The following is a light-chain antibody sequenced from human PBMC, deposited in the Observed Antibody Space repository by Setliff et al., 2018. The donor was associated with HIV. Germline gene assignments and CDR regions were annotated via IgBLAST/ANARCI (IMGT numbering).Light chain of an antibody. CDR3: NSYSTSSTPLYV. V-gene: IGLV2-14*03. J-gene: IGLJ1*01. CDR1: SSDVGGYDL. CDR2: DVT. Sequence: QFALTQPASVSGSPGQSITISCTGTSSDVGGYDLVSWYQQHPGQAPKLLIYDVTTRPSGVSSRFSGSKSDNAASLTISGLQAEDEADYYCNSYSTSSTPLYVFGTGTKVTVL.